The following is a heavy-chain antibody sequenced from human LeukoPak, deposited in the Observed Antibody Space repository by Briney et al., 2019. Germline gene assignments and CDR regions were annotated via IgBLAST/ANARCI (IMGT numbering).Heavy chain of an antibody. CDR2: IYHSGST. Sequence: SETLSLTCAVSGYSISSGYYWGWIRQPPGKGLEWIGSIYHSGSTYYNPSLKSRVTISVDTSKNQFSLKLSSVNAADTAVYYCARHARHAPFDYWGQGTLVTVSS. CDR3: ARHARHAPFDY. CDR1: GYSISSGYY. V-gene: IGHV4-38-2*01. J-gene: IGHJ4*02. D-gene: IGHD2-2*01.